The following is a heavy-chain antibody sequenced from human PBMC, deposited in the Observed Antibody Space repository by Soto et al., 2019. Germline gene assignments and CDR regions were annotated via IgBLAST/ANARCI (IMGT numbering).Heavy chain of an antibody. CDR3: ATSPHPSYYFSGTVNIFDL. J-gene: IGHJ2*01. Sequence: QVQLVQSGAEVKKPGSSLKVSCKASGGTLNSYAIIWVRQAPGQGLEWMGRITPLLGITNYAQKFQGRVTSTADKANSTVCMELSSMRSGDTAVYFCATSPHPSYYFSGTVNIFDLWGRGTLFTVS. D-gene: IGHD3-10*01. CDR2: ITPLLGIT. CDR1: GGTLNSYA. V-gene: IGHV1-69*02.